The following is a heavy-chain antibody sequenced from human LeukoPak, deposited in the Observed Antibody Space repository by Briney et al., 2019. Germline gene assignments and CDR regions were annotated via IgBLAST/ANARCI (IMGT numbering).Heavy chain of an antibody. D-gene: IGHD4-17*01. CDR1: GGSISSGVYY. CDR3: ARLPYYGPPDY. CDR2: IFYTGRV. Sequence: SQTLSLTCTVSGGSISSGVYYWSWIRQHPGKGLEWMGYIFYTGRVSYNPSLKSRITISVDSTRNHFSLEVSSVTAADTAVYYCARLPYYGPPDYWGQGTLVTVSS. V-gene: IGHV4-31*03. J-gene: IGHJ4*02.